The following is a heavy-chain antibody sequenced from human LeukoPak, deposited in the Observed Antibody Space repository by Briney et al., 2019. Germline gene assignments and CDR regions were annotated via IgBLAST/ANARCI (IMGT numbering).Heavy chain of an antibody. CDR3: ARGVTDYYDSSGPFDY. CDR1: GGSFSGYY. CDR2: IYYSGST. J-gene: IGHJ4*02. D-gene: IGHD3-22*01. Sequence: SETLSLTCAVYGGSFSGYYWSWIRQPPGKGLEWIGSIYYSGSTYYNPSLKSRVTISVDTSKNQFSLKLSSVTAADTAVYYCARGVTDYYDSSGPFDYWGQGTLVTVSS. V-gene: IGHV4-34*01.